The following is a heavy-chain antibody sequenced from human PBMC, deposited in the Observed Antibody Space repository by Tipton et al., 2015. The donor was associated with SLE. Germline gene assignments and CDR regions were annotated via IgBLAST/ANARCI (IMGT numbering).Heavy chain of an antibody. Sequence: SLRLSCTTSGFTFSSYALRWVRRAPGKGLEWVSAISGGGGSTYYADFVKGRFSISIDKSKKTLFLQMNSLRVDDTATYDCAKFEKTTDFYLDSWGQGTLVSVSP. J-gene: IGHJ4*02. V-gene: IGHV3-23*01. D-gene: IGHD2/OR15-2a*01. CDR2: ISGGGGST. CDR3: AKFEKTTDFYLDS. CDR1: GFTFSSYA.